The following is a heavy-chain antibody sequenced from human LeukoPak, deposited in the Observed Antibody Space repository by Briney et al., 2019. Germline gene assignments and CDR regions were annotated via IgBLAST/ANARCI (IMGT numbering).Heavy chain of an antibody. V-gene: IGHV3-23*01. J-gene: IGHJ4*02. CDR2: ISGSGGST. Sequence: GGSLRLSCAASGFTFSRSGMHWVRQAPGKGLEWVSAISGSGGSTYYADSVKGRFTISGDNSKNTLYLQMNSLRAEDTAVYYCATSRLPYYYDSSGYYSRYYFDYWGQGTLVTVSS. CDR3: ATSRLPYYYDSSGYYSRYYFDY. CDR1: GFTFSRSG. D-gene: IGHD3-22*01.